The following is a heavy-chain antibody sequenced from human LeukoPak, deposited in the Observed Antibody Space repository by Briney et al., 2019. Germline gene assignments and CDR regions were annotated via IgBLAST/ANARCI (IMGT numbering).Heavy chain of an antibody. CDR1: GFTISNHY. CDR3: AREGDAFDI. V-gene: IGHV3-7*01. J-gene: IGHJ3*02. CDR2: IKQDGSLR. Sequence: GGSLRLSCAASGFTISNHYMSWVRQAPGKGLEWVANIKQDGSLRYYVESVKGRFAVSRDNAKNSVYLQMSSLRAEHTAVYYCAREGDAFDIWGQGTMVTVSS.